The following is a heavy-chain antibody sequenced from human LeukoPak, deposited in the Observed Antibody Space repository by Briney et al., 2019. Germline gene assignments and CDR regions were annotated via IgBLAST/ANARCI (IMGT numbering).Heavy chain of an antibody. J-gene: IGHJ5*02. CDR3: ARGSRDDYSLRFQWFDP. CDR1: GGSICSGDYY. V-gene: IGHV4-30-4*08. CDR2: IYYSGST. D-gene: IGHD5-24*01. Sequence: SETLSVTCTDSGGSICSGDYYWSWIRQPPGKGLEWIGYIYYSGSTYYNPSLKSRVTISVDTSKDQFSLKLSSVAAADTAVYYCARGSRDDYSLRFQWFDPWGQGTLVTVSS.